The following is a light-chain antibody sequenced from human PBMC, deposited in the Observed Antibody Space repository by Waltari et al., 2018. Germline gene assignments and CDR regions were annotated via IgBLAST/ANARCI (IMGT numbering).Light chain of an antibody. Sequence: EIVLTPSPGTLSLSPGDRATLPCWASQSVGSSYLAWFQQKPGQAPRLLIYAVSSRATGIPDRFSGSGSGTDFTLTINRLEPEDSAVYYCQQYGSPPYTFGQGTKLEL. CDR1: QSVGSSY. CDR3: QQYGSPPYT. J-gene: IGKJ2*01. V-gene: IGKV3-20*01. CDR2: AVS.